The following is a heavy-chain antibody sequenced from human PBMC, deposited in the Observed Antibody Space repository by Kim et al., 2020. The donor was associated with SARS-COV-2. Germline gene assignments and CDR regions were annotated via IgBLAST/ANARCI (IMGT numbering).Heavy chain of an antibody. J-gene: IGHJ6*02. V-gene: IGHV4-31*03. Sequence: SETLSLTCTVSGGSISSGGYYWSWIRQHPGKGLEWIGYIYYSGSTYYNPSLKSRVTISVDTSKNQFSLKLSSVTAADTAVYYCARDNRYGSGSSPRWGYYYGMDVWGQGTTVTVSS. D-gene: IGHD3-10*01. CDR3: ARDNRYGSGSSPRWGYYYGMDV. CDR2: IYYSGST. CDR1: GGSISSGGYY.